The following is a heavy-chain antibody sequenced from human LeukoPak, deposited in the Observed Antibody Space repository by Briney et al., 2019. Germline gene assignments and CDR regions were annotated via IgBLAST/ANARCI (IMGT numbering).Heavy chain of an antibody. J-gene: IGHJ3*02. CDR3: ARDYSSSSGKAFDI. D-gene: IGHD6-6*01. V-gene: IGHV4-4*07. Sequence: SETLSLTCTVSGGSINSYYWSWIRQPAGKGLEWIGRIYISGSTNYNPSLKSRVTMSVDTSKNQFSLKLSSVTAADTAVYYCARDYSSSSGKAFDIWGQGTMVTVSS. CDR1: GGSINSYY. CDR2: IYISGST.